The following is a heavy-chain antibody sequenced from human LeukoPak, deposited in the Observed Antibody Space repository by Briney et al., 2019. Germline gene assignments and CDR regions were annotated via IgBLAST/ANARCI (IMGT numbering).Heavy chain of an antibody. CDR2: ISYDGSNK. V-gene: IGHV3-30-3*01. J-gene: IGHJ6*02. D-gene: IGHD6-6*01. Sequence: GGSLRLSCAASGFTLTSYSMHWVRQAPGKGLEWVGVISYDGSNKYYADSVKGRFTMSRDNSKNTLYLQMNSLRPEDTAVYYCARAQRSSSSNNYYGMDVWGQGTKVTVSS. CDR1: GFTLTSYS. CDR3: ARAQRSSSSNNYYGMDV.